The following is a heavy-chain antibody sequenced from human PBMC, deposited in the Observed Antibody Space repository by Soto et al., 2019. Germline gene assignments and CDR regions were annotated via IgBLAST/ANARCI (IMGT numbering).Heavy chain of an antibody. CDR2: LYSGGST. J-gene: IGHJ6*02. CDR3: ATRRDGYHFGYYCMDF. CDR1: GFTVSSNY. V-gene: IGHV3-53*01. D-gene: IGHD5-12*01. Sequence: GGSLRLSCAASGFTVSSNYMSWVRQAPGKGLEWVSVLYSGGSTYYADSVKGRFTISRDNPKNTLYPQMNSLRAEDTAVYYCATRRDGYHFGYYCMDFWGPGTTGTVS.